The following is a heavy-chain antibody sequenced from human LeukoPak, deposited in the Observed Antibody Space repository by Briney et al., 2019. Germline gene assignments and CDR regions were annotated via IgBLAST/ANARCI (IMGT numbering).Heavy chain of an antibody. CDR1: GFTFSSYG. V-gene: IGHV3-30*02. Sequence: PGGSLRLSCAASGFTFSSYGMHWVRQAPGKGLEWVAFIRYDGSNKYYADSVKGRFTISRDTSKNTLYLQMHSLRAEDTALYYCARGDYLFYWGQGTLVTVSS. J-gene: IGHJ4*02. CDR3: ARGDYLFY. D-gene: IGHD4-17*01. CDR2: IRYDGSNK.